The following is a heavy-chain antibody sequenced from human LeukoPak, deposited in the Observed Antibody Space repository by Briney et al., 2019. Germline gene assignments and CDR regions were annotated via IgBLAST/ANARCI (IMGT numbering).Heavy chain of an antibody. CDR2: IYSSGTT. CDR1: GXSITGSH. Sequence: SETLSLTCTVSGXSITGSHWSWLRQSAGKGLEWIGRIYSSGTTNYNPSLKSRVTMSLDTSKNQFSLRLSSMTAADTAVYYCARGAYSFDYWGQGTLVTVSS. V-gene: IGHV4-4*07. CDR3: ARGAYSFDY. J-gene: IGHJ4*02.